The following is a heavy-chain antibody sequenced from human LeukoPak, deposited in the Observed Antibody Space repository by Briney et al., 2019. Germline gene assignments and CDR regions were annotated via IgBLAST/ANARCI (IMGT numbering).Heavy chain of an antibody. CDR3: ARFAAGGSYYYYIDV. Sequence: GGSLRLSCAASGFTFSSYTMHWVRQPPGKGLEWVSNIGTSSTTIYYADSVKGRFTISRDNAKNSLYLQMNSLRADDTAVYYCARFAAGGSYYYYIDVWGKGTTVTVSS. J-gene: IGHJ6*03. V-gene: IGHV3-48*01. D-gene: IGHD6-25*01. CDR2: IGTSSTTI. CDR1: GFTFSSYT.